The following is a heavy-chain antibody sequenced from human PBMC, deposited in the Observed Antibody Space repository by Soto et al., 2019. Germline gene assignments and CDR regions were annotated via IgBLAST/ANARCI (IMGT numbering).Heavy chain of an antibody. CDR3: GRLPGGAYSSSHVSSFDY. Sequence: ASVKVSCKASGYTFTSYGISWVRQAPGQGLEWMGWISAYNGNTNYAQKLQGRVTMTTDTSTSTAYMELRSLRSDDTAVYYCGRLPGGAYSSSHVSSFDYWGQGTLVTVSS. J-gene: IGHJ4*02. D-gene: IGHD6-13*01. V-gene: IGHV1-18*01. CDR1: GYTFTSYG. CDR2: ISAYNGNT.